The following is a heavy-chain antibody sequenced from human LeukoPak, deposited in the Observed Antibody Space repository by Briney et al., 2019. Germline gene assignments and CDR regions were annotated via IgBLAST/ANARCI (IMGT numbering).Heavy chain of an antibody. CDR3: AKDNGGGWVFDY. Sequence: PSQTLSPTCTVSSGSITSYYWGWVGQPPGKGLGWGGSISFSGRNNYNPPLKSRVTISVDTSKNQSSLRLGSVCAADTPVYYPAKDNGGGWVFDYWGEGTLVTVSS. J-gene: IGHJ4*02. V-gene: IGHV4-59*01. D-gene: IGHD6-19*01. CDR2: ISFSGRN. CDR1: SGSITSYY.